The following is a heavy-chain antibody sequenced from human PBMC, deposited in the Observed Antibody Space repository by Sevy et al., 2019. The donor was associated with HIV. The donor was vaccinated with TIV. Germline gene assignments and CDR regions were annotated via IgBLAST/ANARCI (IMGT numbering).Heavy chain of an antibody. J-gene: IGHJ6*02. D-gene: IGHD6-13*01. CDR1: GDSVSSNSAA. V-gene: IGHV6-1*01. Sequence: SETLSLTCAISGDSVSSNSAAWNWIRQSPSRGLEWLGRTYYRSKWYNDYAVSVKSRITINPDTSMNQFSLQLNSVTPEDTAVYYCARVPRCIAAAGTCYYYGMDVWGQGTTVTVSS. CDR2: TYYRSKWYN. CDR3: ARVPRCIAAAGTCYYYGMDV.